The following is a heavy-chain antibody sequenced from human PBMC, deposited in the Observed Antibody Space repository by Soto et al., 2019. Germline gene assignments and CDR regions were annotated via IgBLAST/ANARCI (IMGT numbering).Heavy chain of an antibody. CDR3: ARAGGSYYDFWSGYSTQWDY. J-gene: IGHJ4*02. D-gene: IGHD3-3*01. CDR1: GYTFTSYD. CDR2: MNPNSGNT. V-gene: IGHV1-8*01. Sequence: ASVKVSCKASGYTFTSYDINWVRQATGQGLEWMGWMNPNSGNTGYAQKFQGRVTMTRNTSISTAYMELSSLRSEDTAVYYCARAGGSYYDFWSGYSTQWDYWGQGTLVTVS.